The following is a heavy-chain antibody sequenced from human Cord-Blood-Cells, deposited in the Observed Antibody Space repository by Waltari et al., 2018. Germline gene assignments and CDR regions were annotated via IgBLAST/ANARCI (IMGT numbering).Heavy chain of an antibody. D-gene: IGHD2-8*01. J-gene: IGHJ5*02. V-gene: IGHV4-34*01. CDR1: GGSFSGYY. Sequence: QVQLQQWGAGLLKPSETLSLTCAVYGGSFSGYYWSWIRQPPGKGLEWIGEINHSGRNNYNQSLKSRVTISVETSKNQFSLKLSSVTAADTAVYYCARRVWYEYARLGFGWFDPWGQGTLVTVSS. CDR3: ARRVWYEYARLGFGWFDP. CDR2: INHSGRN.